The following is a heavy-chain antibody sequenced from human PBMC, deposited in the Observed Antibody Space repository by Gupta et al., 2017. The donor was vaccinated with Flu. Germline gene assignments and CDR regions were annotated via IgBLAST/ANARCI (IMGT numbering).Heavy chain of an antibody. Sequence: VQLQASGSGLVKPSDTLSLTCTESGHSFSSGYCWGWIRQPPGKGLEWIGSICHSGTTSYNPSLKSRVTISLEDTSKNQFSLKLSSVTAADTAVYYCARGINWNFEFWGQGTLVTVSS. D-gene: IGHD1-20*01. CDR1: GHSFSSGYC. J-gene: IGHJ4*02. CDR2: ICHSGTT. V-gene: IGHV4-38-2*02. CDR3: ARGINWNFEF.